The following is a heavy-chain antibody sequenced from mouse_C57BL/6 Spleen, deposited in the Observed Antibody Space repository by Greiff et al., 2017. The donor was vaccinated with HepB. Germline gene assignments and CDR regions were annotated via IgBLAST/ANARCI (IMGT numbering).Heavy chain of an antibody. CDR1: GFTFSDYG. CDR3: ARDYGYDGWYCDV. CDR2: ISSGSSTI. J-gene: IGHJ1*03. V-gene: IGHV5-17*01. D-gene: IGHD2-2*01. Sequence: DVKLVESGGGLVKPGGSLKLSCAASGFTFSDYGMHWVRQAPEKGLEWVAYISSGSSTIYYADTVKGRFTISRDNAKNTLFLQMTSLRSVDTAMYYWARDYGYDGWYCDVWGTGTTVTVSS.